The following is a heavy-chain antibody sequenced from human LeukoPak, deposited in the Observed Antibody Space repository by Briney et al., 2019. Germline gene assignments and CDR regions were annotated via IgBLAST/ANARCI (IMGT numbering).Heavy chain of an antibody. CDR1: GGSITTGSYY. Sequence: PSETLSLTCTVSGGSITTGSYYWIWIRQPAGKGLEWIGRIYTTGSTYYNPSLKSRVTISVDTSNNQFSLRLTSVTAADTAVYYCARAPTSSTSPSSPFDLWGQGTMVTVSS. D-gene: IGHD2-2*01. CDR3: ARAPTSSTSPSSPFDL. J-gene: IGHJ3*01. V-gene: IGHV4-61*02. CDR2: IYTTGST.